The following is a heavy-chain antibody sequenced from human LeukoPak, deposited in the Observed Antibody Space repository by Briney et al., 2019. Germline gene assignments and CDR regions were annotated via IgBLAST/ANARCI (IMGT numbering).Heavy chain of an antibody. CDR1: GGTFSSYA. J-gene: IGHJ5*02. CDR2: IIPIFGTA. V-gene: IGHV1-69*06. Sequence: SVKVSCKASGGTFSSYAISWVRQAPGQGREWMGGIIPIFGTANHAQKFQGRVTITADKSTRTAYTELSSLRSEDTAVYYCARGSIPGTTVWFDPWGQGTLVTVSS. CDR3: ARGSIPGTTVWFDP. D-gene: IGHD1-7*01.